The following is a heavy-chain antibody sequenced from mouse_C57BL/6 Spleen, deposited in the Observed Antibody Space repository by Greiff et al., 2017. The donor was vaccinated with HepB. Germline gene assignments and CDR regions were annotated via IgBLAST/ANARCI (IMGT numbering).Heavy chain of an antibody. CDR2: IDPSDSYT. V-gene: IGHV1-50*01. CDR1: GYTFTSYW. J-gene: IGHJ3*01. CDR3: ARSFYYGYDRFAY. Sequence: VQLQQSGAELVKPGASVKLSCKASGYTFTSYWMQWVKQRPGQGLEWIGEIDPSDSYTNYNQKFKGKATLTVDTSSSTAYMQLSSLTSEDSAVYYCARSFYYGYDRFAYWGQGTLVTVSA. D-gene: IGHD2-2*01.